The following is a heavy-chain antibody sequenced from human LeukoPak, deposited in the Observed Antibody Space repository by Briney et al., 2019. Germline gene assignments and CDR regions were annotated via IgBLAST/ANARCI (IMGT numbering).Heavy chain of an antibody. J-gene: IGHJ4*02. V-gene: IGHV3-48*03. CDR1: GFSFRSYG. D-gene: IGHD5/OR15-5a*01. CDR3: ATSVRLHIYYFDD. Sequence: AGGSLRLSCSASGFSFRSYGMNWVRQVPGKGLEWLSYISAAGGTNYYADSVKGRFAISRDNAKSSLFLQMNGLRAEDTAVYYCATSVRLHIYYFDDWGQGTLVTVSS. CDR2: ISAAGGTN.